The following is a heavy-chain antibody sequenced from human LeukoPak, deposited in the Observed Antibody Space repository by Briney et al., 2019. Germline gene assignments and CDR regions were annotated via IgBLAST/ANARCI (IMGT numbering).Heavy chain of an antibody. J-gene: IGHJ4*02. Sequence: GASVKVSCKSSGYTFTSYYIHWVRQAPGQGLEWMGIISPSGGGTGYAQNFQGRITMTRDTSTSTVYMELSSLRSEDTAVYYCAREGVDWNHSVYYFDYWGQGTLVTVSS. V-gene: IGHV1-46*01. CDR1: GYTFTSYY. D-gene: IGHD1-1*01. CDR3: AREGVDWNHSVYYFDY. CDR2: ISPSGGGT.